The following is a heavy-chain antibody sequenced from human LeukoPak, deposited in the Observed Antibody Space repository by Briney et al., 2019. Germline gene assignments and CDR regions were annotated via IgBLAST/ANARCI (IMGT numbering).Heavy chain of an antibody. D-gene: IGHD3-10*01. J-gene: IGHJ4*02. V-gene: IGHV1-24*01. Sequence: ASVKVSCKVSGYTLTELSMHWVRQAPGKGLEWMGGFDPEDGETIYAQKFQGRVTMTRNTSISTAYMELSSLRSEDTAVYYCARGAGDYGDYWGQGTLVTVSS. CDR3: ARGAGDYGDY. CDR2: FDPEDGET. CDR1: GYTLTELS.